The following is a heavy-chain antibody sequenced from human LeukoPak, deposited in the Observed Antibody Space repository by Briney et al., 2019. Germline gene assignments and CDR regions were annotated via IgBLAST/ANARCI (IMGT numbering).Heavy chain of an antibody. D-gene: IGHD6-13*01. V-gene: IGHV3-23*01. J-gene: IGHJ4*02. CDR2: VSGGGGSP. CDR3: AKGGHSSNWRNYFDF. Sequence: GGSLRLSCAASGFTLSNYAMSWVRQAPGKGLEWVSGVSGGGGSPYYADSVKGRFTISRDNSKNTVYLQMNSLRAEDTAVYYCAKGGHSSNWRNYFDFWGQGTLVTVSS. CDR1: GFTLSNYA.